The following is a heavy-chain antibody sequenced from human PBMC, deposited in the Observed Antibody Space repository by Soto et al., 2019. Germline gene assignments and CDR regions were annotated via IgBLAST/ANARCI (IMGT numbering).Heavy chain of an antibody. CDR1: RDTFSNYA. CDR2: IIPIFGST. Sequence: SVKVSCKASRDTFSNYAINWVRQAPGQGLEWMGGIIPIFGSTKYAEKFQSRVTITADESTSTAYMYLSSLRFEDTAVYYCARGETYLGVWGQGTTVTVSS. CDR3: ARGETYLGV. V-gene: IGHV1-69*13. J-gene: IGHJ6*02. D-gene: IGHD3-16*01.